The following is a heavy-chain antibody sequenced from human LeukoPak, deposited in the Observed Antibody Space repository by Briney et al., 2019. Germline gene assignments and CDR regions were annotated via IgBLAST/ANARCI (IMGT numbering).Heavy chain of an antibody. V-gene: IGHV3-74*01. CDR2: INIDGSRT. D-gene: IGHD3-16*01. CDR1: GFTFSSYW. J-gene: IGHJ2*01. Sequence: GGSLRLSCAASGFTFSSYWMHWVRQAPGKGLVWVSHINIDGSRTNHADSVTGRFTISRDNAKNTLYLQMNSLRAEDTAVYYCARGLGIGWYFDLWGRGTLVTVSS. CDR3: ARGLGIGWYFDL.